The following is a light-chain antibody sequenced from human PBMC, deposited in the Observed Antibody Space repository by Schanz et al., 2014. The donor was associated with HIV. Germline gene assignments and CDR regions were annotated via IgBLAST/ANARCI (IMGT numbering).Light chain of an antibody. CDR3: SSYAGSNNLV. CDR1: SSNIGTHYD. V-gene: IGLV1-40*01. J-gene: IGLJ3*02. CDR2: GNN. Sequence: QSVLTQPPSVSGAPGRRVTISCTGSSSNIGTHYDVHWYQQLPGTAPKLLIYGNNNRPSGVPDRFSGSKSGTSASLAITGLQAEDEADYYCSSYAGSNNLVFGGGTKLTVL.